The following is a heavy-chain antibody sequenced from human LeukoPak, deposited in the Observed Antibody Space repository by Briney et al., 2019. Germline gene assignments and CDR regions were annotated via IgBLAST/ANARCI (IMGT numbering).Heavy chain of an antibody. CDR3: AADPYYYDSSGYYHFDY. CDR1: GFTFTSSA. V-gene: IGHV1-58*01. CDR2: IVVGTGNT. J-gene: IGHJ4*02. Sequence: SVKFSCKASGFTFTSSAVQWVRQARGQRLEWIGWIVVGTGNTNYAQKFQERVTITRDMSTSTAYMELSSLKSEDTAVYYCAADPYYYDSSGYYHFDYWGQGTLVTVSS. D-gene: IGHD3-22*01.